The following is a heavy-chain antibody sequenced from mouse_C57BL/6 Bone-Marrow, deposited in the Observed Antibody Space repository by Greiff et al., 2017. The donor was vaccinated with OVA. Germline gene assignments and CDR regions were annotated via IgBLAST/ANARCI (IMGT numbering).Heavy chain of an antibody. CDR2: ISYDGSN. D-gene: IGHD5-5*01. CDR3: ARDLRELPTSYYFDY. V-gene: IGHV3-6*01. J-gene: IGHJ2*01. Sequence: EVKLQESGPGLVKPSQSLSLTCSVTGYSITSGYYWNWIRQFPGNKLEWMGYISYDGSNNYNPSLKNRISITRDTSKNQFFLKLNSVTTEDTATYYCARDLRELPTSYYFDYWGQGTTLTVSS. CDR1: GYSITSGYY.